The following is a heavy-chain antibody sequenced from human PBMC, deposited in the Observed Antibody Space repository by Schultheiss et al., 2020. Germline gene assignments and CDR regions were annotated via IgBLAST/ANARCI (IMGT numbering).Heavy chain of an antibody. CDR1: GFSFNSYG. CDR3: ARADYSWGLGL. J-gene: IGHJ4*02. CDR2: ITGSGDGT. D-gene: IGHD3-10*01. Sequence: GGSLRLSCAASGFSFNSYGIHWVRQAPGKGLEWVSSITGSGDGTFYADSVKGRFTISRDNSKNTVYLQMNSLRAEDTAVYYCARADYSWGLGLWGQGTLVTVSS. V-gene: IGHV3-23*01.